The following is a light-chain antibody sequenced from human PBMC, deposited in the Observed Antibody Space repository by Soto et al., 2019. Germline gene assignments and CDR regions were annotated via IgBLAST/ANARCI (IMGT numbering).Light chain of an antibody. Sequence: DIVMTQSPDSLAVSLGERATINCKSSQSVLYISNNKNYLAWYQQRPGQPPKQLIYWASTRESGVPDRFSGSGYGTDFTLTIRSLQAEDVAVYYCQQYYSPAYTFGQGTKLEIK. J-gene: IGKJ2*01. CDR2: WAS. V-gene: IGKV4-1*01. CDR3: QQYYSPAYT. CDR1: QSVLYISNNKNY.